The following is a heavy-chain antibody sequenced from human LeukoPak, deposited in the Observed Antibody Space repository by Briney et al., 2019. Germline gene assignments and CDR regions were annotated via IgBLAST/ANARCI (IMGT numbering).Heavy chain of an antibody. J-gene: IGHJ4*02. V-gene: IGHV3-7*01. CDR1: GFTFSSYW. Sequence: GGSLRLSCAASGFTFSSYWMSWVRQAPGKGLEWVANIKQDGSEKYYVDSVKGRFTISRDNAKNSLYLQMNSLRAEDTAVYYCARDLRSLYCSGGSCLSPFDYWGQGTLVTVSS. CDR2: IKQDGSEK. CDR3: ARDLRSLYCSGGSCLSPFDY. D-gene: IGHD2-15*01.